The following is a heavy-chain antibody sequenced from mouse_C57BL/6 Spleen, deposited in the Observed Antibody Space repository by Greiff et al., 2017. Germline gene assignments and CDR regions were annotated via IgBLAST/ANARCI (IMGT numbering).Heavy chain of an antibody. V-gene: IGHV5-9-1*02. Sequence: EVKLVESGEGLVKPGGSLKLSCAASGFTFSSYAMSWVRQTPEKRLEWVAYISSGGDYIYYADTVKGRCTIARDNARNTQYLQMSSLKSEDTAIYYCTRAGDMVDDSSYGDYWGQGTTLTVSS. D-gene: IGHD1-1*01. CDR1: GFTFSSYA. J-gene: IGHJ2*01. CDR2: ISSGGDYI. CDR3: TRAGDMVDDSSYGDY.